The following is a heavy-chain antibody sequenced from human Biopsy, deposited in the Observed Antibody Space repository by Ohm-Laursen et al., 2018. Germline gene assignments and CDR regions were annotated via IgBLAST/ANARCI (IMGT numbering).Heavy chain of an antibody. CDR2: ISGRGGSGAST. J-gene: IGHJ4*02. Sequence: SLRLSCAAPGFTFSSYAMSWVRQSPGKGLEWVSRISGRGGSGASTYYADSVKGRFTISRDNSKNTLFLQMNSLRAEDTAIYYCARGDLPEFDYWGQGTLVTVSS. V-gene: IGHV3-23*01. CDR1: GFTFSSYA. CDR3: ARGDLPEFDY. D-gene: IGHD5/OR15-5a*01.